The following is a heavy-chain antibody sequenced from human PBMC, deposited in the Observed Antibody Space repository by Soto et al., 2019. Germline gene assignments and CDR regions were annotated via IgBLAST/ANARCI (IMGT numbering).Heavy chain of an antibody. CDR2: VYNSEST. J-gene: IGHJ4*02. CDR3: ARYRRTAAAGYTLDF. CDR1: GGSTSSNY. V-gene: IGHV4-59*01. Sequence: SETLSLTCTVSGGSTSSNYWTWIRQPPGKGLEWIGYVYNSESTNYNPSLKSRVTISEDTSKNQFSLKVNSVTAADTAVYYCARYRRTAAAGYTLDFWGQGILVTVSS. D-gene: IGHD6-13*01.